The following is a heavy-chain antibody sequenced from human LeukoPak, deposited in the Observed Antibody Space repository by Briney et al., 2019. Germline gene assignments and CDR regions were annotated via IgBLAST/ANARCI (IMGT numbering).Heavy chain of an antibody. V-gene: IGHV3-74*01. Sequence: GALRLSCAASGLTFSSYWMHWVRQAPGKGLLWVSRINSDGSSTSYADSVKGRFTISRDNAKNTLYLQMNSLRAEDTAVYYCARRIAAAAAPYYFDYWGQGTLVTVSS. CDR2: INSDGSST. CDR1: GLTFSSYW. D-gene: IGHD6-13*01. CDR3: ARRIAAAAAPYYFDY. J-gene: IGHJ4*02.